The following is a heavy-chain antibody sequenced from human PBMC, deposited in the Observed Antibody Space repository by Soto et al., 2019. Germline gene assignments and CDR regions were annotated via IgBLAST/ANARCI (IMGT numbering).Heavy chain of an antibody. CDR1: GFTFSSYA. J-gene: IGHJ4*02. CDR3: ARDFPLSEYRFSGSYYYNY. Sequence: GGSLRLSCAASGFTFSSYAMSWVRQAPGKGLEWVSAISGSNGNTYYADSVKGRFTISRDKSKNTLYLQMNSLRAEDTAVYYCARDFPLSEYRFSGSYYYNYWGQGTLVTVS. D-gene: IGHD1-26*01. CDR2: ISGSNGNT. V-gene: IGHV3-23*01.